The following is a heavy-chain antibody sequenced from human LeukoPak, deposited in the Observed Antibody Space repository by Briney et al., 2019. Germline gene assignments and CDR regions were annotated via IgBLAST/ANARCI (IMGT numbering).Heavy chain of an antibody. V-gene: IGHV3-21*01. CDR3: ARDLQDFDY. CDR1: GFTFSSYA. J-gene: IGHJ4*02. Sequence: GGSLRLSCAASGFTFSSYAMSWVRQAPGKGLQWVSSIRSDSNYISYADSLKGRFTISRDNAKNSLYLQMHSLRAEDTAVYYCARDLQDFDYWGQGTLVIVSS. CDR2: IRSDSNYI.